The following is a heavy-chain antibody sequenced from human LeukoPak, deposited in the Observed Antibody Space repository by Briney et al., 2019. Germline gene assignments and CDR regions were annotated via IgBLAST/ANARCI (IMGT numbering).Heavy chain of an antibody. CDR2: IYHSGST. Sequence: SETLSLTCAVSGGSISSSNWWCWVRQPPGEGLEWIGEIYHSGSTNYNPSLKSRVTISVDKSKTQFSLKLSSVTAADTAVYYCARDSSRRGELDYWGQGTLVTVSS. D-gene: IGHD1-14*01. J-gene: IGHJ4*02. CDR3: ARDSSRRGELDY. CDR1: GGSISSSNW. V-gene: IGHV4-4*02.